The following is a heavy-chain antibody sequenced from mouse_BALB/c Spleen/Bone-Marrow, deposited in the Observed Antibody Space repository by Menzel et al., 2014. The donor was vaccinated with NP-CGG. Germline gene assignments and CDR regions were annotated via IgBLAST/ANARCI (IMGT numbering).Heavy chain of an antibody. CDR3: ARIGIGNIGGAY. CDR2: IDPYNGGT. V-gene: IGHV1S135*01. Sequence: EVKLQESGPELVKPGASVKVSCKATGYASTSYNMYWVKQSHGKSLEWIGYIDPYNGGTSYNQKFKGKATLTVDKSSSTAYMHLNSLTSEDSAVYYCARIGIGNIGGAYWGQGTLVTVSA. CDR1: GYASTSYN. J-gene: IGHJ3*01. D-gene: IGHD4-1*01.